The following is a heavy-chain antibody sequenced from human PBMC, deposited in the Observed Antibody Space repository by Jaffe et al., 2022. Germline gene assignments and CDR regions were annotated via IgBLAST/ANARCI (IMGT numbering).Heavy chain of an antibody. CDR2: INHSGST. Sequence: QVQLQQWGAGLLKPSETLSLTCAVYGGSFSGYYWSWIRQPPGKGLEWIGEINHSGSTNYNPSLKSRVTISVDTSKNQFSLKLSSVTAADTAVYYCARGWWLVRYFDYWGQGTLVTVSS. D-gene: IGHD6-19*01. J-gene: IGHJ4*02. CDR3: ARGWWLVRYFDY. CDR1: GGSFSGYY. V-gene: IGHV4-34*01.